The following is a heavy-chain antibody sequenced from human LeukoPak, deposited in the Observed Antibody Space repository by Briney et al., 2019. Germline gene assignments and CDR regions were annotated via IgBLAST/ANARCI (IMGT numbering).Heavy chain of an antibody. CDR2: INHSGST. Sequence: SETLSLTCAVYGASFSGYYWSWIRQPPGKGLEWIGEINHSGSTNYNPSLKSRVTISVDTSKNQFSLKLSSVTAADTAVYYCARRGDERTFDYWGQGTLVTVSS. V-gene: IGHV4-34*01. CDR1: GASFSGYY. J-gene: IGHJ4*02. D-gene: IGHD3-10*01. CDR3: ARRGDERTFDY.